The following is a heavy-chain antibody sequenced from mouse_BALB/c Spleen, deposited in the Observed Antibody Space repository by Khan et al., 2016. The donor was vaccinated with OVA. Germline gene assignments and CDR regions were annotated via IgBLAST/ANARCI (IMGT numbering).Heavy chain of an antibody. V-gene: IGHV3-2*02. D-gene: IGHD1-2*01. CDR3: ARTARIKY. CDR2: ISYSGST. CDR1: GYSITSGYG. J-gene: IGHJ2*01. Sequence: EVQLVESGPGLVKPSQSLSLTCTVTGYSITSGYGRNWIRQFPGNKLEWMGYISYSGSTNYNPSLKSRIPITRDTSKNQFFLQLNSVTTEDTATYYCARTARIKYWGQGTTLTVSS.